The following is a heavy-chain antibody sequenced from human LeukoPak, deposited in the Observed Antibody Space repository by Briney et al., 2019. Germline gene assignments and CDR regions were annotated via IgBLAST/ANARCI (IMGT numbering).Heavy chain of an antibody. CDR1: GVTFSSYA. D-gene: IGHD6-19*01. CDR3: AKGAPYNSGWYSDY. Sequence: GGSLRLSCAVSGVTFSSYAMSWVREAPGKGLERVSHISGSGSSTYYAGSVKGGFTISRDKSKNTLYLQMNNLRAEHTAVYYCAKGAPYNSGWYSDYWGQGTLVTVSS. V-gene: IGHV3-23*01. CDR2: ISGSGSST. J-gene: IGHJ4*02.